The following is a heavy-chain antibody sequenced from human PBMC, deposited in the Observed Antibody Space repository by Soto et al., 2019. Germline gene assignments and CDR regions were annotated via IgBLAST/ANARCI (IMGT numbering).Heavy chain of an antibody. CDR2: IWYDGSNK. J-gene: IGHJ3*02. CDR3: ARESFPGYCTNGVCQAAAFDI. CDR1: GFTFSSYG. V-gene: IGHV3-33*01. D-gene: IGHD2-8*01. Sequence: PGGSLRLSCAASGFTFSSYGMHWVRQAPGKGLEWVAVIWYDGSNKYYADSVKGRFTISRDNSKNTLYLQMNSLRAEDTAVYYCARESFPGYCTNGVCQAAAFDIWGQGTMVT.